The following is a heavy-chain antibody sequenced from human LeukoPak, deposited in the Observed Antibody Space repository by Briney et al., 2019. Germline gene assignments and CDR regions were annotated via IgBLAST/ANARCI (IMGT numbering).Heavy chain of an antibody. D-gene: IGHD6-19*01. CDR3: ARHLLWKWLVPGSYAFDI. V-gene: IGHV4-59*08. CDR2: IFYSGST. Sequence: SGTLSLTCTVSGGSLRSYYWSWVRQPPRKGLEWVWGIFYSGSTNYNPSLKSRVTISVDTSKNQFSLKLSSVTAADTAVYYCARHLLWKWLVPGSYAFDIWGQGTMVTVSS. CDR1: GGSLRSYY. J-gene: IGHJ3*02.